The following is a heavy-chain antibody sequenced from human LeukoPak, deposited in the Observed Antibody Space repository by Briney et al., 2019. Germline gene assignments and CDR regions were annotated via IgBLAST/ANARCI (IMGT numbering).Heavy chain of an antibody. Sequence: GESLKISCKASGYTFTNWWIGWVRQMPGKGLEWMGIIYPGDSDTRYSPSFQGQVTISADKSISTAYLQWSSLKASDTAMYYCASHRVAARFDAFDIWGQGTMVTVSS. CDR3: ASHRVAARFDAFDI. CDR2: IYPGDSDT. V-gene: IGHV5-51*01. D-gene: IGHD6-6*01. CDR1: GYTFTNWW. J-gene: IGHJ3*02.